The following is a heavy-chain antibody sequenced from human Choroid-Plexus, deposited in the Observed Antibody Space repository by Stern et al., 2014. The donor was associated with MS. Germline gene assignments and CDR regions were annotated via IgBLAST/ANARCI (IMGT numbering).Heavy chain of an antibody. V-gene: IGHV3-21*06. Sequence: EVQLLESGGGQVKPGGSLRLSCSASGFSFRDYRMNWVRLAPGKGLEWVSSISSDSTYIYYADSVKGRFTISRDNAKTSLSLQMNSLRAEDTAVYYCARDRDNYDYAIFAHWGQGTLVTVSS. CDR2: ISSDSTYI. CDR3: ARDRDNYDYAIFAH. J-gene: IGHJ5*02. D-gene: IGHD4-17*01. CDR1: GFSFRDYR.